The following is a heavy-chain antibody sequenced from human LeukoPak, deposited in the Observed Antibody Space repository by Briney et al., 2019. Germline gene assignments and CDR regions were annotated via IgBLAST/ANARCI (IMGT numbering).Heavy chain of an antibody. Sequence: PSQTLSLTCTVSGGSISSGSYYWSWIRQPAGKGLEWIGRIYTSESTNYNPSLKSRVTISVDTSKNQFSLKLSSVTAADTAVYYCARGGFDFWSGRNRPFDYRGQGTLVTVSS. CDR3: ARGGFDFWSGRNRPFDY. J-gene: IGHJ4*02. CDR1: GGSISSGSYY. V-gene: IGHV4-61*02. D-gene: IGHD3-3*01. CDR2: IYTSEST.